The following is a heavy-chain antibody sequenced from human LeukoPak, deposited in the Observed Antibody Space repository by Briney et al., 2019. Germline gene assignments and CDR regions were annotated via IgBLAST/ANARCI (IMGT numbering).Heavy chain of an antibody. V-gene: IGHV3-23*01. J-gene: IGHJ4*02. Sequence: GGSLRLSCAASGFTFSSYAMSWVRQAPGKGLEWVSAISGSGGSTYYADSVKGRSTISRDNSKNTLYLQMNSLRAEDTAVYYCAKALTLYDFWSGYYPGYWGQGTLVTVSS. CDR3: AKALTLYDFWSGYYPGY. CDR2: ISGSGGST. D-gene: IGHD3-3*01. CDR1: GFTFSSYA.